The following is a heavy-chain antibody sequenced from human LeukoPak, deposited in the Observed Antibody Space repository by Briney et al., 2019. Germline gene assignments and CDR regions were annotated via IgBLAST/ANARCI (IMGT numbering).Heavy chain of an antibody. CDR3: ARIYYYYYYMDV. CDR1: GGSISSSSYY. CDR2: IYYRGST. J-gene: IGHJ6*03. Sequence: TSETLSLTCNVSGGSISSSSYYWGWIRQPPGKGLEWIGSIYYRGSTYYNPSLKSRVTISEDTSKNQFSLKLNSVTAADTAVYYCARIYYYYYYMDVWGKGTTVTISS. V-gene: IGHV4-39*01.